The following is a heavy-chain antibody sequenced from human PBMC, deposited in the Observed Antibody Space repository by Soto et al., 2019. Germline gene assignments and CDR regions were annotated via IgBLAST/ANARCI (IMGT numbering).Heavy chain of an antibody. D-gene: IGHD2-2*02. CDR1: GFTVSSNY. V-gene: IGHV3-66*01. J-gene: IGHJ1*01. Sequence: GGSLRLSCAASGFTVSSNYMSWVRQAPGKGLEWVSVIYSGGSTYYADSVKGRFTISRDNSKNTLYLQMNSLRAEDTAVYYCARGLVVPAAISPDFQHWGQGTLVTVSS. CDR3: ARGLVVPAAISPDFQH. CDR2: IYSGGST.